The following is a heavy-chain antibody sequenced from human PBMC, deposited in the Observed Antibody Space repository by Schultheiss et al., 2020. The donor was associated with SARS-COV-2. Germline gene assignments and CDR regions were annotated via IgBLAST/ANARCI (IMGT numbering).Heavy chain of an antibody. D-gene: IGHD1-14*01. CDR3: ARDLGYLPQPYYYYGMDV. CDR2: IWYDGSNK. V-gene: IGHV3-33*01. CDR1: GFTFSIYG. Sequence: GGSLRLSCAASGFTFSIYGMHWVRQAPGKGLEWVAVIWYDGSNKYCADSVKGRFTISRDNSKNTLYLQMNSLRAEDTAVYYCARDLGYLPQPYYYYGMDVWGQGTTVTVSS. J-gene: IGHJ6*02.